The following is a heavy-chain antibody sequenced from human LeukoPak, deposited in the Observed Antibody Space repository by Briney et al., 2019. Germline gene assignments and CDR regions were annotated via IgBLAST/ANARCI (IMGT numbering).Heavy chain of an antibody. CDR3: TRDRGAYNLYDY. CDR2: IRSKAYGETA. CDR1: GFTFSNAW. Sequence: GGSLRLSCAASGFTFSNAWMNWVRQAPGKGLEWVGFIRSKAYGETADYAASVKGRFTISRDDSKAIAYLQMNSLKTEDTAVYHCTRDRGAYNLYDYWGQGTLVTVS. D-gene: IGHD1-1*01. V-gene: IGHV3-49*04. J-gene: IGHJ4*02.